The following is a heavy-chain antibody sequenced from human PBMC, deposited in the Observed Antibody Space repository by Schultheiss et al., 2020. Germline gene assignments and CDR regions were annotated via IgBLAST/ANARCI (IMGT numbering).Heavy chain of an antibody. Sequence: GGSLRLSCAASGFTFSNSWMSWVRQAPGKGLEWVGRIKSKTDGGTTDYAAPVKGRFTISRDDSKNTLYLQMNSMKSEDTAVYYCNKVGHPRTCNFRVTAFDIWGQGTMVTVSS. CDR2: IKSKTDGGTT. J-gene: IGHJ3*02. V-gene: IGHV3-15*01. CDR3: NKVGHPRTCNFRVTAFDI. CDR1: GFTFSNSW. D-gene: IGHD2-21*02.